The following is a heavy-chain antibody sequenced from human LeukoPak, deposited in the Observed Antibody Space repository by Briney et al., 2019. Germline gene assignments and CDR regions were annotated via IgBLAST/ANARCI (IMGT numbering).Heavy chain of an antibody. J-gene: IGHJ4*02. V-gene: IGHV3-7*01. CDR2: IRQDGNEI. Sequence: GGSLRLSCAASGFTFSSYGMHWVRQAPGKGLEWVANIRQDGNEIYYGDSVKGRFTISRDNGKNSLFLQMNSLRTEDTAVYFCARVEVRGKPRCSRGCYFDCWGQGTLVTVPS. CDR3: ARVEVRGKPRCSRGCYFDC. CDR1: GFTFSSYG. D-gene: IGHD2-2*01.